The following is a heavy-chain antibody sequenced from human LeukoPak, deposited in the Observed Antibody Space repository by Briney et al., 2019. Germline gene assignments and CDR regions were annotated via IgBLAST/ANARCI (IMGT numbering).Heavy chain of an antibody. J-gene: IGHJ4*02. Sequence: GGPLRLSCAASRFTLSNYAMSWVRQAPGKGLEWVSSISDGGGGTYYADSEKGRFTISRGNSKNTLYLLMNSLRAEDTAIYYCANRGKYYFDYWGQGTLVTVSS. CDR1: RFTLSNYA. V-gene: IGHV3-23*01. CDR3: ANRGKYYFDY. CDR2: ISDGGGGT. D-gene: IGHD3-10*01.